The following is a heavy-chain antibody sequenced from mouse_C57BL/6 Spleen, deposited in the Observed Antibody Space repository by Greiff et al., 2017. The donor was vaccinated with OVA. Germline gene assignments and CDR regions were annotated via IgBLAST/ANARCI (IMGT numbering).Heavy chain of an antibody. V-gene: IGHV5-15*01. D-gene: IGHD2-1*01. CDR3: ARRDGNYGFAY. Sequence: EVKLLESGGGLVQPGGSLTLSCAASGFTFSDYGMAWVRQAPRKGPEWVAFISNLAYSIYYADTVTGRFTISRGNAKNTLYLEMSSLRSEDTAMYYCARRDGNYGFAYWGQGTLVTVSA. CDR1: GFTFSDYG. J-gene: IGHJ3*01. CDR2: ISNLAYSI.